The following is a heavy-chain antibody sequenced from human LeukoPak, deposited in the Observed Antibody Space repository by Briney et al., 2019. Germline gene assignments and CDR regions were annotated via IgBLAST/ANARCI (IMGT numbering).Heavy chain of an antibody. CDR1: GFTFSSYS. Sequence: PGGSLRLSCAASGFTFSSYSMNWVRQAPGKGLEWVSSISSSSSYIYYADSVKGRFTISRDNAKNSLYLQMNSLRAEDTAVYYCAREAVAGKESAEYFQHWGQGTLVTVSS. J-gene: IGHJ1*01. D-gene: IGHD6-19*01. V-gene: IGHV3-21*01. CDR2: ISSSSSYI. CDR3: AREAVAGKESAEYFQH.